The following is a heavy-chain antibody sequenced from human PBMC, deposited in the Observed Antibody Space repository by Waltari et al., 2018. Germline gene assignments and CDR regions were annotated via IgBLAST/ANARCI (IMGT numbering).Heavy chain of an antibody. D-gene: IGHD5-12*01. CDR2: IYYSGST. CDR1: GGSISSSSYY. Sequence: QLQLQESGPGLVKPSETLSLTCTVSGGSISSSSYYWGWIRQPPGKGLEWIGSIYYSGSTYYNPSLKSRVTISVDTSKNQFSLKLSSVTAADTAVYYCAEERWLREGNGWDYFDYWGQGTLVTVSS. V-gene: IGHV4-39*07. CDR3: AEERWLREGNGWDYFDY. J-gene: IGHJ4*02.